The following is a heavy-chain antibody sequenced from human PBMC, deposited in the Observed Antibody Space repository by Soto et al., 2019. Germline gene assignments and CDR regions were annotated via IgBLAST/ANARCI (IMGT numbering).Heavy chain of an antibody. CDR1: GFSLSTSGVG. V-gene: IGHV2-5*02. Sequence: QITLKESGPTLVKPTQTLTLTCTFSGFSLSTSGVGVGWIRQPPGKALEWLALIYWDDDKRYSPSLKSRLTITKDTSKNQVVLTMTNMDPVDTATYYCAHSLLTSYDSSGYQGPDFDYWGQGTLVTVSS. CDR3: AHSLLTSYDSSGYQGPDFDY. J-gene: IGHJ4*02. CDR2: IYWDDDK. D-gene: IGHD3-22*01.